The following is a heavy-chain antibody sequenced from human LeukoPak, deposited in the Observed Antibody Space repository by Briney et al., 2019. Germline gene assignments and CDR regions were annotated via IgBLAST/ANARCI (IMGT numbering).Heavy chain of an antibody. CDR1: RFIFSGYG. CDR2: ISHDESNK. D-gene: IGHD3-10*01. CDR3: AKDRIVISFGDVSKH. J-gene: IGHJ1*01. V-gene: IGHV3-30*18. Sequence: SGGSLRLSCAASRFIFSGYGMHWVRQAPGKGLEWVALISHDESNKHYADSVKGRFTISRDNSKNTLYLQMNSLRVEDTAIYYCAKDRIVISFGDVSKHWGQGTLVTVSS.